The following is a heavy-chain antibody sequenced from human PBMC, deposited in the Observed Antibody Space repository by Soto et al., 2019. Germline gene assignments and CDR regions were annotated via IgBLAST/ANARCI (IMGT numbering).Heavy chain of an antibody. V-gene: IGHV3-23*01. D-gene: IGHD6-19*01. Sequence: EVQLLESGGGLVQPGGSLRLSCAVSGFTFSSHAMSWVRQAPGKGLECVSSITGSGDSTYYADSVKGRFTISRXXXXXTXXXXXNSLRAEDTAVYYCAKDLQFSGWLSAQTFDYWGQGTQVTVSS. J-gene: IGHJ4*02. CDR3: AKDLQFSGWLSAQTFDY. CDR2: ITGSGDST. CDR1: GFTFSSHA.